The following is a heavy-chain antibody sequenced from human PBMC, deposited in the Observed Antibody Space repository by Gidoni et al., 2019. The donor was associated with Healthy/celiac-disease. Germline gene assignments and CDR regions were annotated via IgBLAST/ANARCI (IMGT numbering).Heavy chain of an antibody. CDR1: GFSLSKARMG. Sequence: QVTLKESGPVLVKPTETLTLTCTVTGFSLSKARMGVSWIRQPPGKALEWLAHIFSNEEKSYSPSLKSRLTISKETAKSQVVLTMTNMDPVDTATYYCARGIAVAGLRPLLWFDPWGQGTLVTVSS. D-gene: IGHD6-19*01. V-gene: IGHV2-26*01. CDR2: IFSNEEK. CDR3: ARGIAVAGLRPLLWFDP. J-gene: IGHJ5*02.